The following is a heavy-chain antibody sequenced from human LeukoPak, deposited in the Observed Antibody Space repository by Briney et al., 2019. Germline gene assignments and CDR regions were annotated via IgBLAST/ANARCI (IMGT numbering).Heavy chain of an antibody. J-gene: IGHJ4*02. V-gene: IGHV3-74*01. CDR2: INSDGSST. D-gene: IGHD4-23*01. Sequence: GGSLRLSCAASGFTFSSYWMHWVRQAPGKGLVRVSRINSDGSSTSYADSVKGRFTISRDNAKNTLYLQMNSLRAEDTAVYYCARVSTVADFDYWGQGTLVTVSS. CDR1: GFTFSSYW. CDR3: ARVSTVADFDY.